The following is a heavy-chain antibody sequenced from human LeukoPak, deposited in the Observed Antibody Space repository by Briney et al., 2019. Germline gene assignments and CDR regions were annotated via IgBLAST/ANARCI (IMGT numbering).Heavy chain of an antibody. J-gene: IGHJ6*02. V-gene: IGHV4-39*01. CDR3: ARAAGYSSSWYHGGNGPNYYYYYGMDV. Sequence: SETLSLTCTVSGGSISSSSYYWGWIRQPPGKGLEWIGSIYYSGSTYYNPSLKSRVTISVDTSKNQFSLKLSSVTAADTAVYYCARAAGYSSSWYHGGNGPNYYYYYGMDVWGQGTTVTVSS. D-gene: IGHD6-13*01. CDR1: GGSISSSSYY. CDR2: IYYSGST.